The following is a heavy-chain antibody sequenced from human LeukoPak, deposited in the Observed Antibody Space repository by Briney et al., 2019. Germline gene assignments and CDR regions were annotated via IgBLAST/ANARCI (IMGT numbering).Heavy chain of an antibody. D-gene: IGHD6-19*01. CDR2: IYSGGNT. CDR1: GFTVSNNY. CDR3: ARAGFYSGWYVVDF. J-gene: IGHJ4*01. Sequence: GGSLRLSCAASGFTVSNNYMSWVRQRPGKGLEWVSVIYSGGNTYYADSVRGRFTISRDNSQNTLYLRMNSLRVDDTALYFCARAGFYSGWYVVDFWGHGTLVTVSS. V-gene: IGHV3-53*03.